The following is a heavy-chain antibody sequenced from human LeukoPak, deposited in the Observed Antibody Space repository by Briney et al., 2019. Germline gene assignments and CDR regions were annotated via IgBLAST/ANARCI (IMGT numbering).Heavy chain of an antibody. CDR3: ARRSGYVDY. D-gene: IGHD2-2*01. Sequence: GESLKISCKGSGYISTNYSIGGVRQMPGKGLEWMGIIYPGDFDTRYSPSFQGQVTISADNSISTAYLQWNSLKASDTAMYYCARRSGYVDYWGQGTLVTVSS. V-gene: IGHV5-51*01. CDR2: IYPGDFDT. J-gene: IGHJ4*02. CDR1: GYISTNYS.